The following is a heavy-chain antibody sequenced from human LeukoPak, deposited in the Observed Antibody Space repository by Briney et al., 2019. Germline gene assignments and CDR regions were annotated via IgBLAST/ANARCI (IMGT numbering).Heavy chain of an antibody. D-gene: IGHD6-13*01. J-gene: IGHJ3*02. CDR1: GFTFSSYA. CDR2: ISGSGGST. V-gene: IGHV3-23*01. CDR3: AKVLRGIAAAYDAFDI. Sequence: GSLRLSCAASGFTFSSYAMSWVRQAPGKGLEWVSAISGSGGSTYYADSVKGRFTISRDNSENTLYLQMNSLRAEDTAVYYCAKVLRGIAAAYDAFDIWGQGTMVTVSS.